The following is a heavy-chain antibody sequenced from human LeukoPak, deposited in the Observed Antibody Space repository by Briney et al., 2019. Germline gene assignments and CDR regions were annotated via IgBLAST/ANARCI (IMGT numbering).Heavy chain of an antibody. CDR1: GFTFSSYG. D-gene: IGHD6-25*01. V-gene: IGHV3-30*18. Sequence: GGSLRLSCAASGFTFSSYGMHWVRQAPGKGLEWVAVISYDGSNKYYADSVKGRFTISRDNSKNTLYLQMNSLRAEDTAVYYCAKDSSAAPTPNWFDPWGQGTLVTVSS. CDR2: ISYDGSNK. CDR3: AKDSSAAPTPNWFDP. J-gene: IGHJ5*02.